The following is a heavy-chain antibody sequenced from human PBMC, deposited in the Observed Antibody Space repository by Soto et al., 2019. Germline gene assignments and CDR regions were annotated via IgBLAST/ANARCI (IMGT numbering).Heavy chain of an antibody. V-gene: IGHV4-34*01. D-gene: IGHD4-4*01. CDR1: GGSFSGYY. J-gene: IGHJ6*03. CDR3: ARLQYPEVPLARNYYYYYMDV. CDR2: INHSGST. Sequence: SETLSLTCAVYGGSFSGYYWSWIRQPPGKGLEWIGEINHSGSTNYNPSLKSRVTISVDTSKNQFSLKLSSVTATDTAVYYCARLQYPEVPLARNYYYYYMDVWGKGTTVTVSS.